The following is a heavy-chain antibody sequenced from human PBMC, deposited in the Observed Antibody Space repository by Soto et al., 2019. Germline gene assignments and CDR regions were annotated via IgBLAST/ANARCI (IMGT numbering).Heavy chain of an antibody. D-gene: IGHD3-22*01. CDR1: GGTFSSYA. J-gene: IGHJ4*02. V-gene: IGHV1-69*01. Sequence: QVQLVQSGAEVRKPGSSVKVSCKASGGTFSSYAISWVRQDPGQGLEWMGGIIPIFGTANYAQKFQGRVTITADESTSTAYMELSSLRSEDTAVYYCARGYYYDSSGYYSNAYYFDYWGQGTLVTVSS. CDR2: IIPIFGTA. CDR3: ARGYYYDSSGYYSNAYYFDY.